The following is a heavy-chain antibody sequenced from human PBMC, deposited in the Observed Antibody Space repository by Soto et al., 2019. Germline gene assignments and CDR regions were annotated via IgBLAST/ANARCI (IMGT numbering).Heavy chain of an antibody. J-gene: IGHJ6*02. CDR2: IYYSGST. CDR1: GGSISSSSYY. Sequence: SETLSLTCTVSGGSISSSSYYWGWIRQPPGKGLEWIGSIYYSGSTYYNPSLKSRVTISVDTSKNQFSLKLSSVTAADTAVYYCARHWGSFYYYYGMDVWGQGTTVTVSS. CDR3: ARHWGSFYYYYGMDV. D-gene: IGHD3-16*01. V-gene: IGHV4-39*01.